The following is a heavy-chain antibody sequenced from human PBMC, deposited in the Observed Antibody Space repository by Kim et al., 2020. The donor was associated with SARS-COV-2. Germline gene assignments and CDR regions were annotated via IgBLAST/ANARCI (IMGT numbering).Heavy chain of an antibody. D-gene: IGHD1-1*01. CDR1: GGTFSSYA. V-gene: IGHV1-69*04. J-gene: IGHJ6*03. Sequence: SVKVSCKASGGTFSSYAISWVRQAPGQGLEWMGRIIPILGIANYAQKFQGRVTITADKSTSTAYMELSSLRSEDTAVYYCARDSKYDPHYYYYYYMDVWGKGTTVTVSS. CDR3: ARDSKYDPHYYYYYYMDV. CDR2: IIPILGIA.